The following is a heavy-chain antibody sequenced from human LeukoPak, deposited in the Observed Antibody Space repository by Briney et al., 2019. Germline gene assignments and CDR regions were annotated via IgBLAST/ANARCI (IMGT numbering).Heavy chain of an antibody. V-gene: IGHV4-39*07. CDR2: IYYTGST. CDR1: GGSISSRTYY. J-gene: IGHJ3*02. Sequence: PSETLSLTCTVSGGSISSRTYYWGWIRQPPGKGLEWIGSIYYTGSTNYSPSLKSRVTISVDTSKNQFSLNLRDVTAADTAVYYCARSSIWKDDSFDMWGQGTMVSVS. CDR3: ARSSIWKDDSFDM. D-gene: IGHD6-6*01.